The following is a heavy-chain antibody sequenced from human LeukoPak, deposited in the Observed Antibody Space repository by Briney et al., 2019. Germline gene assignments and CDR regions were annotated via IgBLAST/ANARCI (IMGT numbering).Heavy chain of an antibody. D-gene: IGHD6-13*01. V-gene: IGHV1-3*01. Sequence: ASVKVSCKASGYTFTSYAMHWVRQAPGQRLEWMGWINAGNSNTKYSQKFQGRVTITRDTSASTAYMELSSLRSEDTAVYYCARSVAAAPLAQRVPDYGMDVWGQGTTVTVSS. CDR3: ARSVAAAPLAQRVPDYGMDV. CDR1: GYTFTSYA. J-gene: IGHJ6*02. CDR2: INAGNSNT.